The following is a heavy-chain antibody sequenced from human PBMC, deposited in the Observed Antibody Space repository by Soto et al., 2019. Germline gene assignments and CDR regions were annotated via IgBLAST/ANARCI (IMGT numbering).Heavy chain of an antibody. J-gene: IGHJ6*03. Sequence: QVQLQQWGAGLLKPSETLSLTCAVYGGSFSGYQWTWIRQTPGKGLEWIGEINDSGNINYNPSLKSRVHILLDTPKKQISLKLSPVTAADSAVYYCARGLILWFGELSRRGGYYYYMDGWGKGTTVTVSS. CDR3: ARGLILWFGELSRRGGYYYYMDG. CDR1: GGSFSGYQ. D-gene: IGHD3-10*01. CDR2: INDSGNI. V-gene: IGHV4-34*01.